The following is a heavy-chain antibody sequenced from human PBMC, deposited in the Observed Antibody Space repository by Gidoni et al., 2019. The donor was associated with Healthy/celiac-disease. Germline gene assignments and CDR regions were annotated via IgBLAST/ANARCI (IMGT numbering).Heavy chain of an antibody. Sequence: EVQLLESGGGLVQPGGSLRLSCAASGFTFSCSSMSWVRQAPGKGMGWVSAMSGSGGSTYYADSVKGRFTISRDNSKNTLYLQRNSLRAEDTAVYYCANVYGYSSSWYHEDDAFDIWGQGTMVTVSS. CDR1: GFTFSCSS. CDR3: ANVYGYSSSWYHEDDAFDI. V-gene: IGHV3-23*01. J-gene: IGHJ3*02. D-gene: IGHD6-13*01. CDR2: MSGSGGST.